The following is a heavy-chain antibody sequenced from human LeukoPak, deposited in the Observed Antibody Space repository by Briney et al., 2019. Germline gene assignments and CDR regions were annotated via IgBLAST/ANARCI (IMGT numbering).Heavy chain of an antibody. Sequence: SETPSLTCAVSGGSISSGGYSWSWIRQPPGKGLEWIGYIYHSGSTYYNPSLKSRVTISVDRSKNQFSLKLSSVTAADTAVYYCAGRPYGSGTPFDYWGQGTLVTVSS. CDR1: GGSISSGGYS. V-gene: IGHV4-30-2*01. CDR2: IYHSGST. CDR3: AGRPYGSGTPFDY. J-gene: IGHJ4*02. D-gene: IGHD3-10*01.